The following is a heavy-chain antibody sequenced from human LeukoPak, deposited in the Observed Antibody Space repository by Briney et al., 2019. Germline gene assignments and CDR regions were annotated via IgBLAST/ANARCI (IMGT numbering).Heavy chain of an antibody. D-gene: IGHD4-17*01. CDR3: AKSYGDYDAFDI. V-gene: IGHV1-2*02. CDR2: INPNSGGT. Sequence: ASVKVSCKASGYTFTGYYMHWVRQAPGQGLEWMGWINPNSGGTNYAQKFQGRVTMTGDTSISTAYMELSRLRSDDTAVYYCAKSYGDYDAFDIWGQGTMVTVSS. CDR1: GYTFTGYY. J-gene: IGHJ3*02.